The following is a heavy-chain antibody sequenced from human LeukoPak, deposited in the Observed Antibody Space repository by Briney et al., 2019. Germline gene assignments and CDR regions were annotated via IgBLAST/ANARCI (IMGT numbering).Heavy chain of an antibody. CDR1: GFTFSSYS. CDR2: ISSSISYI. Sequence: GASLRLSCAASGFTFSSYSMNWVRQAPGKGLERVSSISSSISYIYYADSVKGRFTISIDNAKHSLYLQMNSLRAEDTAVYYCGSFYSYSFDYWGQGTLVTV. CDR3: GSFYSYSFDY. V-gene: IGHV3-21*01. D-gene: IGHD5-18*01. J-gene: IGHJ4*02.